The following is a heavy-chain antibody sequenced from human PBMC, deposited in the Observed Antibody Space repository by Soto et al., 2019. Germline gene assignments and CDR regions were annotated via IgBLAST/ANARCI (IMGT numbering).Heavy chain of an antibody. V-gene: IGHV4-4*07. CDR1: GGAISGYY. J-gene: IGHJ4*02. CDR3: ARGGLEPFDY. D-gene: IGHD1-1*01. CDR2: IYSSGST. Sequence: SETLNLTCTVTGGAISGYYCTWMRQSAGGGLEWIGRIYSSGSTNYNPSLKSRVTISLDTSMNNLRAEDTAVYYCARGGLEPFDYWGQGALVTVSS.